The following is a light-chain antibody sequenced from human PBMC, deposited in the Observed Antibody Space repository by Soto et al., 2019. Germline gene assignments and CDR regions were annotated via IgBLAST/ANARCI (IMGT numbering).Light chain of an antibody. Sequence: EIVLTQSPATLSLSHGERATLSCGASQSVSSSYLAWDQPKPGLAPRLLIYAASSSATGIPDRFSGSGSVSDFTLSMIRLETEDFAVYYCQQYVSLVTFGGGTKVELK. CDR2: AAS. CDR3: QQYVSLVT. V-gene: IGKV3D-20*01. J-gene: IGKJ4*01. CDR1: QSVSSSY.